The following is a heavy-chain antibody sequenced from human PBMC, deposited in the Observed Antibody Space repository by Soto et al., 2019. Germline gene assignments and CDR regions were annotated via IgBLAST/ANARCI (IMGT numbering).Heavy chain of an antibody. CDR1: GGSIIDGQTY. CDR2: INYRGTT. Sequence: QVQLQESGPGLVKPSQTLSLTCTVSGGSIIDGQTYLNWIRQHPERGLEWMGSINYRGTTNYSQDLKSPILISIDTSKNQFSLGLTSVTAADTAVYYCARDAPGVAPYWGQGTLVTVSS. CDR3: ARDAPGVAPY. V-gene: IGHV4-31*01. D-gene: IGHD2-15*01. J-gene: IGHJ4*02.